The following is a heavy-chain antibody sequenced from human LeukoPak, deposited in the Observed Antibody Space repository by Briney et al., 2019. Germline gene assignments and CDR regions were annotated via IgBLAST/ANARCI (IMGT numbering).Heavy chain of an antibody. CDR2: IYPSDSDT. D-gene: IGHD1-1*01. Sequence: GESLKISCKTSGYSFTSYWIGWVRQMPGKGLEWMGIIYPSDSDTRYSPSFQGQVTISADRPFTTAYLQWSSLKASDTAIYYCARRLKISQGGTTDYWGQGTLVTVSS. CDR1: GYSFTSYW. V-gene: IGHV5-51*01. CDR3: ARRLKISQGGTTDY. J-gene: IGHJ4*02.